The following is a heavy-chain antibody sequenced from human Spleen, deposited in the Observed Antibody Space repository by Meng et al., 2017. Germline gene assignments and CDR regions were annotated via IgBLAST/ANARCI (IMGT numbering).Heavy chain of an antibody. CDR3: ARVSVVVPAAITQIYYYYGMDV. Sequence: SVKVSCKASGGTFSSYAISWVRQAPGQGREWRGGIIPIFGTANYAQKFQGRVTITADKSTSTAYMELSSLRSEDTAVYYCARVSVVVPAAITQIYYYYGMDVWGQGTTVTVSS. D-gene: IGHD2-2*02. J-gene: IGHJ6*02. CDR2: IIPIFGTA. CDR1: GGTFSSYA. V-gene: IGHV1-69*06.